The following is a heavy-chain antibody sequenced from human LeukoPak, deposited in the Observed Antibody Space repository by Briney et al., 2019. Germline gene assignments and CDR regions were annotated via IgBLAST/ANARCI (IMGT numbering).Heavy chain of an antibody. Sequence: GGSLRLSCAASGFTFSSYEMNWVRQAPGKGLEWVSAIGGSGGSTYYADSVKGRFTISRDNSKNTLSLQMNSLRAEDTALYYCASQGGVGGYWGQGTLVTVSS. CDR2: IGGSGGST. CDR1: GFTFSSYE. V-gene: IGHV3-23*01. D-gene: IGHD2-8*02. J-gene: IGHJ4*02. CDR3: ASQGGVGGY.